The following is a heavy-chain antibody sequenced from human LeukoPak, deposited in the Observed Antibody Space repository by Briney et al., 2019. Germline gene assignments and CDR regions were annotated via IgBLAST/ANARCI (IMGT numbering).Heavy chain of an antibody. CDR2: IIPIFGTA. CDR3: ARDGSSCSSTSCWEGYYYYYMDV. V-gene: IGHV1-69*13. CDR1: GGTFSSYA. D-gene: IGHD2-2*01. Sequence: SVKVSCKASGGTFSSYAISWVRQAPGQGLEWMGGIIPIFGTANHAQKFQGRVTITADESTSTAYMELSSLRSEDTAVYYCARDGSSCSSTSCWEGYYYYYMDVWGKGTTVTVSS. J-gene: IGHJ6*03.